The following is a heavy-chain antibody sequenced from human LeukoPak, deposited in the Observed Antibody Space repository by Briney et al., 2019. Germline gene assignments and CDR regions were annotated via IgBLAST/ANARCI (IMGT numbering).Heavy chain of an antibody. CDR2: ISAYNGNT. Sequence: GASVKVSCKASGYTFTSYAMNWVRQAPGQGLEWMGWISAYNGNTNYAQKLQGRVTMTTDTSTSTAYMELRSLRSDDTAVYYCARDIVVVPAATYNWFDPWGQGTLVTVSS. D-gene: IGHD2-2*01. V-gene: IGHV1-18*01. CDR3: ARDIVVVPAATYNWFDP. J-gene: IGHJ5*02. CDR1: GYTFTSYA.